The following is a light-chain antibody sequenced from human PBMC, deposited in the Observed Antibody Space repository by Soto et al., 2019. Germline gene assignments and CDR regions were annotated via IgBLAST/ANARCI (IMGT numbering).Light chain of an antibody. V-gene: IGLV2-18*01. J-gene: IGLJ1*01. CDR2: EVS. CDR3: SLYTSENAYV. Sequence: QSALTQPPSVSGSPGQSVTISCTRTSTDFVSYNRVSWYQQPPDTAPKLMIYEVSKRPSGVPDRFSGSKSGNTASLTISGLQAADEADYYCSLYTSENAYVFGTGTKVTVL. CDR1: STDFVSYNR.